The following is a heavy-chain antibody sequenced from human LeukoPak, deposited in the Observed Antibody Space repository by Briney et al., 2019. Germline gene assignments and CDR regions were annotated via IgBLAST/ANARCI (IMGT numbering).Heavy chain of an antibody. D-gene: IGHD6-6*01. CDR1: GFTFSSYS. J-gene: IGHJ4*02. CDR2: ISSSSYI. Sequence: GGSLRLSCAASGFTFSSYSMNWVRQAPGKGLKWVSSISSSSYIYYADSVKGRFTISRDNAKNSLYLQMNSLRAEDTAVYYCARDYSSSSLSNWGQGTLVTVSS. CDR3: ARDYSSSSLSN. V-gene: IGHV3-21*01.